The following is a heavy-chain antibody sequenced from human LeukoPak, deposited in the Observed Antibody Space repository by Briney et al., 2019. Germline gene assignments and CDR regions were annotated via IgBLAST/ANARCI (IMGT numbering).Heavy chain of an antibody. V-gene: IGHV3-7*04. CDR1: GFTFRSYW. J-gene: IGHJ2*01. CDR2: IKEDGSEK. Sequence: GGSLILSCAASGFTFRSYWMSWVRQAPGKGLEWVAHIKEDGSEKYYVDSVKGRFTISRDNAKNSLFLQMNSLRGEDTAVYYCARVHWYFDFWGRGTLVTVSS. CDR3: ARVHWYFDF.